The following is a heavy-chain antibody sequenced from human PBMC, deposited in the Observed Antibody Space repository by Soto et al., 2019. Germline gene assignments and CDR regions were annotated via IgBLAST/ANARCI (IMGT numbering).Heavy chain of an antibody. CDR3: AKDHVGVCSSTSCYAGGFDY. D-gene: IGHD2-2*01. CDR2: ISGSGGST. V-gene: IGHV3-23*01. J-gene: IGHJ4*02. CDR1: GFTFSSYA. Sequence: GGSLRLSCAASGFTFSSYAMSWVRQAPGKGLEWVSAISGSGGSTYYADSVKGRFTISRDNSKNTLYLQMNSLRAEDTAVYYCAKDHVGVCSSTSCYAGGFDYWGQGTLVTVSS.